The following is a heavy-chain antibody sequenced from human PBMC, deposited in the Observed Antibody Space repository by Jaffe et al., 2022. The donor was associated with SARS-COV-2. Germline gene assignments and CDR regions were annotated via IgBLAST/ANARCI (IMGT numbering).Heavy chain of an antibody. CDR3: ARGYCSGATCYAGWFDS. V-gene: IGHV1-46*01. J-gene: IGHJ5*01. D-gene: IGHD2-2*01. Sequence: QVQLVQSGAEVKEPGASVKVSCTASGDTFTKFYLHWVRQAPGQGLEWMGIINPSGGSTKNEQKLQGRVTMTRDTSTRTVYMELTSLRSEDTAIYYCARGYCSGATCYAGWFDSWGQGTLVTVSP. CDR2: INPSGGST. CDR1: GDTFTKFY.